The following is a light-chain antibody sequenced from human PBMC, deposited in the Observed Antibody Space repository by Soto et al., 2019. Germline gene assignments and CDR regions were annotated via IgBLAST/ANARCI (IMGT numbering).Light chain of an antibody. CDR1: QSVSSSY. Sequence: EIVLTQSPGTLSLSPGERATLSCRASQSVSSSYLAWYQQKPGQAPRLLIYGASSRATGILDRFSGSGSGTEFTLTISSLQPDDFATYYCQQYNSYQWTFGQGTKVDIK. J-gene: IGKJ1*01. CDR3: QQYNSYQWT. V-gene: IGKV3-20*01. CDR2: GAS.